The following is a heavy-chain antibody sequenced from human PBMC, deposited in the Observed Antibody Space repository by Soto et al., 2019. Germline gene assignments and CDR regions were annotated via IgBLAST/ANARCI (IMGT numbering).Heavy chain of an antibody. CDR2: ISSNGGST. Sequence: GGSLRLSCAASGFTFSSYAMHWVRQAPGKGLEYVSAISSNGGSTYYANSVKGRFTISRDNSKNTLYLQMVSLRAEDMAVYYCARGFSTNYYYYYMDVWGKGTTVTVSS. J-gene: IGHJ6*03. V-gene: IGHV3-64*01. CDR1: GFTFSSYA. CDR3: ARGFSTNYYYYYMDV.